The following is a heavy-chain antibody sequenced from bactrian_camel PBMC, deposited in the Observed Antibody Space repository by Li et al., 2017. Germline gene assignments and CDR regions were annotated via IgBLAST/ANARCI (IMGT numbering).Heavy chain of an antibody. CDR2: ISGDGRWT. J-gene: IGHJ7*01. V-gene: IGHV3-2*01. CDR1: GITFSRHD. Sequence: QVQLVESGGGLVQPGGSLRLSCLVSGITFSRHDMSWVRQAPGKGPGWVASISGDGRWTFYGDSVKGRFTISRDNAIDTVYLHLSSLKSEDTALYYCTTPGMENWGKGTQVTVS.